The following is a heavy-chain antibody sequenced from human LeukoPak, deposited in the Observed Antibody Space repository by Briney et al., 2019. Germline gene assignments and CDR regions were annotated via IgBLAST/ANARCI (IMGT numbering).Heavy chain of an antibody. CDR3: ARVGYYDSSGYYYAWFDP. V-gene: IGHV4-30-2*01. D-gene: IGHD3-22*01. Sequence: SETLSLTCAVSGGSISSGGYSWSWIRQPPGKGLEWIGYIYHSGSTYYNPSLKGRVTISVDRSKNQFSLKLSSVTAADTAVYYCARVGYYDSSGYYYAWFDPWGQGTLVTVSS. CDR1: GGSISSGGYS. CDR2: IYHSGST. J-gene: IGHJ5*02.